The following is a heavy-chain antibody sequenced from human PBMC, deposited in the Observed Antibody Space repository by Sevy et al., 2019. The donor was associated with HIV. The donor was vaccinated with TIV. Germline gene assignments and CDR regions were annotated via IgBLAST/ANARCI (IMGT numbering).Heavy chain of an antibody. J-gene: IGHJ6*02. CDR1: GFTFDDYT. CDR3: AKVPQPRYYYDTIGYLGDGMDV. V-gene: IGHV3-9*01. D-gene: IGHD3-22*01. Sequence: GGSLRLSCAASGFTFDDYTMHWVRQAPGKGLEWVSGISWNSATIVYADSVKGRFTISRDNAKNSLYLQINSLRAEDTALYYCAKVPQPRYYYDTIGYLGDGMDVWGQGTTVTVSS. CDR2: ISWNSATI.